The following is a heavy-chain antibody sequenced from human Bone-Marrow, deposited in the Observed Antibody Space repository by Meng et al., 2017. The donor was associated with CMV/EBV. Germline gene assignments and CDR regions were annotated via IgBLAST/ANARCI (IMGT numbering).Heavy chain of an antibody. D-gene: IGHD3-22*01. CDR3: ARVTGEGGYYDSSGYDY. CDR1: TFRGYA. V-gene: IGHV1-69*10. Sequence: TFRGYAISLVRPAPGRGLELMGGIIPILGIANYAQQFQGRVTITADNSTSTAYMELSSLRSEDTAVYYCARVTGEGGYYDSSGYDYWGQGTLVTVSS. CDR2: IIPILGIA. J-gene: IGHJ4*02.